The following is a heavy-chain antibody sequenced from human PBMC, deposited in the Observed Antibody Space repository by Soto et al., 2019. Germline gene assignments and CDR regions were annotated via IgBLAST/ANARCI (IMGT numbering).Heavy chain of an antibody. Sequence: ASVKVSCKASGYTFSSYAMPWVRQTPVQRLEWMGWINTADGRTTYSQKFQGRLTINRDTSASTAYMELSSLRLEDTAVYYCARGGLSTPIVRLWHYGGPGTPVTVS. CDR1: GYTFSSYA. D-gene: IGHD3-10*01. J-gene: IGHJ4*02. CDR3: ARGGLSTPIVRLWHY. V-gene: IGHV1-3*04. CDR2: INTADGRT.